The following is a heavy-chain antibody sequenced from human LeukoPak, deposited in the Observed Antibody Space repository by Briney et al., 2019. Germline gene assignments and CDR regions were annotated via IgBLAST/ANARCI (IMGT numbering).Heavy chain of an antibody. CDR2: IKRDGSEK. V-gene: IGHV3-7*01. D-gene: IGHD2-21*01. CDR3: ARALVIDY. Sequence: GGSLRLSCAASGFTFSSHWMSGAPRAPGKGVEWVANIKRDGSEKYYVDSVKGRFTISRDNAKNSLYLQMNSLKAEDTAVYYCARALVIDYWGQGTLVTVSS. CDR1: GFTFSSHW. J-gene: IGHJ4*02.